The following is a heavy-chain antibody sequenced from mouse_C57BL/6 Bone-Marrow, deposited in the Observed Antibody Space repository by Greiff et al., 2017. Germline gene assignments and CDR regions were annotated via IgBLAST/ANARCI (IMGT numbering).Heavy chain of an antibody. V-gene: IGHV6-3*01. J-gene: IGHJ4*01. CDR2: IRLKSDNYAT. CDR1: GFTFSNYW. CDR3: PLDSNPLAMDY. D-gene: IGHD2-5*01. Sequence: DVKLVESGGGLVQPGGSMKLSCVASGFTFSNYWMNWVRQSPEKGLEWVAQIRLKSDNYATHYAESVKGRFTISRDDSKSSVYLQMNNLRAEDTGIYYCPLDSNPLAMDYWGQGTSVTVSS.